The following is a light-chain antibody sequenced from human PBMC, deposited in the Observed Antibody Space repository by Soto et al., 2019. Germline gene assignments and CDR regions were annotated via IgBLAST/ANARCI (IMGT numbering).Light chain of an antibody. V-gene: IGKV1-5*03. CDR1: QSISDW. Sequence: DIQMTQSPSTLSASIGDRVTITCRASQSISDWLAWHQQKPGKAPKLLIYQASSLESGVPSRFSGSGSGTEFTLTISSLQPDDLATYYCQQYKTYWTFGQGTKVEIK. CDR3: QQYKTYWT. CDR2: QAS. J-gene: IGKJ1*01.